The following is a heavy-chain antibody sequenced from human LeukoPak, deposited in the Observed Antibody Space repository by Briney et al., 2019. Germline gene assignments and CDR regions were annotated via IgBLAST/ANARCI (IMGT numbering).Heavy chain of an antibody. CDR3: ARVPIVVVPAAMGWFDP. CDR1: GGTFSSYA. V-gene: IGHV1-69*01. J-gene: IGHJ5*02. D-gene: IGHD2-2*01. Sequence: GASVKVSCKASGGTFSSYAISWVRQAPGQGLEWMGGIIPIFGTANYAQKFQGRVTITADESTSTAYMELSSLRSEDTAVYYCARVPIVVVPAAMGWFDPWGQGTLITVSS. CDR2: IIPIFGTA.